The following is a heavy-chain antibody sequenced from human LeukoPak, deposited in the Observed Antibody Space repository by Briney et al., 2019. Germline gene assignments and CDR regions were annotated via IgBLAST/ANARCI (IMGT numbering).Heavy chain of an antibody. J-gene: IGHJ5*02. D-gene: IGHD2-2*01. CDR1: GDSIIGYY. CDR3: ARDDCSSTSCPYPHNWFDP. Sequence: PSETLSLTCTVSGDSIIGYYWSWIRQPPGKGLEWIGYIHYSGSTNYNPSLKSRVTISIDTSRSHFSLRLNSATAADTAVYYCARDDCSSTSCPYPHNWFDPWGQGTLVTVSS. V-gene: IGHV4-59*01. CDR2: IHYSGST.